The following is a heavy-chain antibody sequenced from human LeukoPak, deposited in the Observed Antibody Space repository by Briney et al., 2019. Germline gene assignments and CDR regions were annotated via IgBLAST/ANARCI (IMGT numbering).Heavy chain of an antibody. CDR3: AKELSGYETYTPFDY. V-gene: IGHV3-30*18. J-gene: IGHJ4*02. CDR2: ISYDGSNK. Sequence: GGSLRLSCAASGFTFSSYGMHWVRQAPGKGLEWVAVISYDGSNKYYADSVKGRFTISRDNSKNTLYLQMNSLRAEDTAVYYCAKELSGYETYTPFDYWGQGTLVTVSS. CDR1: GFTFSSYG. D-gene: IGHD5-12*01.